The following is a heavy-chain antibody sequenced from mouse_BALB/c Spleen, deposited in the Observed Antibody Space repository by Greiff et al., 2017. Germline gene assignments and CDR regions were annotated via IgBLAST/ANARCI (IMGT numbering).Heavy chain of an antibody. CDR1: GYTFTSYW. Sequence: QVHVKQPGAELVKPGASVKLSCKASGYTFTSYWMHWVKQRPGQGLEWIGEIDPSDSYTNYNQKFKGKATLTVDKSSSTAYMQLSSLTSEDSAVYYCARSADYFDYWGQGTTLTVSS. CDR2: IDPSDSYT. V-gene: IGHV1-69*02. CDR3: ARSADYFDY. J-gene: IGHJ2*01.